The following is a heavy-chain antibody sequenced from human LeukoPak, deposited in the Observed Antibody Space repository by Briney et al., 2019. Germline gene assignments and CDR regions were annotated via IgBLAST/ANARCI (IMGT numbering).Heavy chain of an antibody. J-gene: IGHJ6*02. CDR1: GFTFDDYA. V-gene: IGHV3-9*01. CDR3: AKDIGSSGWTAPVYYYYGMDV. D-gene: IGHD6-19*01. Sequence: GRSLRLSCAASGFTFDDYAMHWVRQAPGKGLEWVSGISWNGGSIGYADSVKGRFTISRDNAKNSLYLQMNSLGAEDTALYYCAKDIGSSGWTAPVYYYYGMDVWGQGTTVTVSS. CDR2: ISWNGGSI.